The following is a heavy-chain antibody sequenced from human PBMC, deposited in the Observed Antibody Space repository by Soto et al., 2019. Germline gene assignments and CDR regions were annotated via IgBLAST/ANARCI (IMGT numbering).Heavy chain of an antibody. Sequence: SETLSLTCSVSGGSINSYWWSWIRQPAGKGLEWIGRVYSSGTTDYNPSLNSRATMSVGTSKNQFSLKLSSVTAADTAVYYCARDIGSYAYGEGYWGQGIQVTVSS. J-gene: IGHJ4*02. CDR1: GGSINSYW. V-gene: IGHV4-4*07. D-gene: IGHD3-10*01. CDR3: ARDIGSYAYGEGY. CDR2: VYSSGTT.